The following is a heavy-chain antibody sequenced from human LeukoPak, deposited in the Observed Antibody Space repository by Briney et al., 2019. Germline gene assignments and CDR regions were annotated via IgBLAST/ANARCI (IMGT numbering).Heavy chain of an antibody. J-gene: IGHJ4*02. V-gene: IGHV3-7*03. CDR1: GFTFGKYW. Sequence: GGSLRLSCVASGFTFGKYWMSWVRQAPGKGLEWVANIKLDGSEKNYVDSVKGRFTISRDNTKNSLYLQMNSLRIEDTAVFYCARDQYDTWSRRGNFDSWGQGTLVIVSS. CDR3: ARDQYDTWSRRGNFDS. D-gene: IGHD3-3*01. CDR2: IKLDGSEK.